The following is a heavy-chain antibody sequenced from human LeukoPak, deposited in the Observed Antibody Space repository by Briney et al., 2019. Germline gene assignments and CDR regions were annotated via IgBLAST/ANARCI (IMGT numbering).Heavy chain of an antibody. J-gene: IGHJ4*02. D-gene: IGHD3-22*01. V-gene: IGHV3-48*03. CDR3: ARSPPPYYYDSSGYSPLDY. CDR1: GFTFSSYE. Sequence: PGGSLRLSCAASGFTFSSYEMNWVRQAPGKWLEWVSYISSSGSTIFYADSVKGRFTISRDNAKNSLYLQMNSLRAEDTAVYYCARSPPPYYYDSSGYSPLDYWGQGTLVTVSS. CDR2: ISSSGSTI.